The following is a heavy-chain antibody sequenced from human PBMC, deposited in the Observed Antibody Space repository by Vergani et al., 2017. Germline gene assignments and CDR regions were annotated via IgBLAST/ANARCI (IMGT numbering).Heavy chain of an antibody. Sequence: QVQLQESGPGLVKPSETLSLTCTVSGGSISSYYWSWIRQPPGKGLEWIGYIYYSGSTNYNPSLKSRVTISVETSKNQFSLKLSSVTAADTAVYYCARDHYCGGDCYYGWFDPWGQGTLVTVSS. D-gene: IGHD2-21*02. CDR3: ARDHYCGGDCYYGWFDP. J-gene: IGHJ5*02. V-gene: IGHV4-59*01. CDR2: IYYSGST. CDR1: GGSISSYY.